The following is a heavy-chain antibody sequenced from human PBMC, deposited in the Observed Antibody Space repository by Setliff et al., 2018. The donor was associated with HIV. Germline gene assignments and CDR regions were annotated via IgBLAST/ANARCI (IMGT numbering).Heavy chain of an antibody. Sequence: GASVKVSCKASGYTLTTFGISWVRQAPGQGLEWMGWINTETGNPMYAQGFTGRFVFSLDTSVSTAYLQISSLKTEDTAMYYCARVGSYWSTFDYWGQGAPVTVSS. CDR1: GYTLTTFG. CDR3: ARVGSYWSTFDY. V-gene: IGHV7-4-1*02. D-gene: IGHD1-26*01. J-gene: IGHJ4*02. CDR2: INTETGNP.